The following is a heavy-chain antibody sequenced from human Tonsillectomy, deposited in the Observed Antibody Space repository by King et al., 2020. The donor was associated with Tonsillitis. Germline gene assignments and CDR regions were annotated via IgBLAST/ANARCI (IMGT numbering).Heavy chain of an antibody. V-gene: IGHV3-48*02. Sequence: VQLVESGGGLVQPGGSLRLSCSASGFTFRTYSMNWVRQAPGKGLEWVSYISSRGSTIYYADSVQGRFTISRDNAKNSLYLQMNSLRDEDTAVYYCARDRGSYSNYDVGYDYWGQGTLVTVSS. D-gene: IGHD4-11*01. J-gene: IGHJ4*02. CDR1: GFTFRTYS. CDR2: ISSRGSTI. CDR3: ARDRGSYSNYDVGYDY.